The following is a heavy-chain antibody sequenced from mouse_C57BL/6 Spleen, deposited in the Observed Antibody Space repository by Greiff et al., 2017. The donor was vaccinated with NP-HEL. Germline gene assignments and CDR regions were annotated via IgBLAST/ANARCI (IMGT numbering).Heavy chain of an antibody. V-gene: IGHV1-80*01. CDR2: IYPGDGDT. D-gene: IGHD1-1*01. Sequence: VQLQQSGAELVKPGASVKISCKASGYAFSSYWMNWVKQRPGKGLEWIGQIYPGDGDTNYNGKFKGKATLTADKSSSTAYMQLSSLTSEDSAVYFCARGEVYYGSSYVLDYWGQGTTLTVSS. J-gene: IGHJ2*01. CDR3: ARGEVYYGSSYVLDY. CDR1: GYAFSSYW.